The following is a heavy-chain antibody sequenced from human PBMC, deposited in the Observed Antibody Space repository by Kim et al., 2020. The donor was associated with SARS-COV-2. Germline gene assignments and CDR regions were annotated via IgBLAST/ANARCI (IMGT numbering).Heavy chain of an antibody. J-gene: IGHJ5*02. V-gene: IGHV4-31*03. Sequence: SETLSLTCTVSGGSISSGGYYWSWIRQHPGKGLEWIGYIYYSGSTYYNPSLKSRVTISVDTSKNQFSLKLSSVTAADTAVYYCARGRNKMVGIAAAGRWFDPWGQGTLVTVSS. CDR1: GGSISSGGYY. CDR2: IYYSGST. D-gene: IGHD6-13*01. CDR3: ARGRNKMVGIAAAGRWFDP.